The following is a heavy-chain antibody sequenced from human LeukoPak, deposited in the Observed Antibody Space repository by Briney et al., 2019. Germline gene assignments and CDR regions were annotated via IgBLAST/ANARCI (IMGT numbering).Heavy chain of an antibody. CDR2: VSSSGATT. V-gene: IGHV3-23*01. J-gene: IGHJ3*01. CDR1: GFNFETYS. CDR3: AKLSVEATKYAAFDF. Sequence: PGGSLRLSCSASGFNFETYSLAWVRQTPGSGPEWVSTVSSSGATTYYADSVKCRLTVSRDNSKNTLFLQMSNLRAEDTAIYVCAKLSVEATKYAAFDFWGQGTMATVSS. D-gene: IGHD5-12*01.